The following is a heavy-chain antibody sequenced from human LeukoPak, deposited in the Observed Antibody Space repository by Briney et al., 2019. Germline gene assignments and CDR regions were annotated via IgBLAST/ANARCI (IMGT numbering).Heavy chain of an antibody. J-gene: IGHJ6*02. V-gene: IGHV3-30-3*01. Sequence: PGGSLRLSCAASGFTFSSYAMSWVRQAPGKGLEWVAVISYDGSNKYYADSVKGRFTISRDNANNSLYLQMNSLRVEDTAMYYCARDRDASGPGYYFYGMDGWGQGTTVTVSS. CDR2: ISYDGSNK. CDR3: ARDRDASGPGYYFYGMDG. D-gene: IGHD5-24*01. CDR1: GFTFSSYA.